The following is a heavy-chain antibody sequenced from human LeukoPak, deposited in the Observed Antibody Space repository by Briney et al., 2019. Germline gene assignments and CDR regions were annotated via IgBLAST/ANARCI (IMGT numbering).Heavy chain of an antibody. D-gene: IGHD3-10*01. Sequence: PSETLSLTCAVYGGSFSGYYWSWIRQPPGKGLEWIGEINHSGSTNDNPSLKSRVTISVDTSKNQFSLKLSSVTAADTAVYYCASRYGSGSYPTDAFDIWGQGTMVTVSS. CDR1: GGSFSGYY. CDR3: ASRYGSGSYPTDAFDI. J-gene: IGHJ3*02. CDR2: INHSGST. V-gene: IGHV4-34*01.